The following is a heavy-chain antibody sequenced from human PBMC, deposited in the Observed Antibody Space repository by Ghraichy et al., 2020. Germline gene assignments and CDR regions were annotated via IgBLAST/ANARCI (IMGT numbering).Heavy chain of an antibody. CDR1: GGSISSYY. J-gene: IGHJ4*02. D-gene: IGHD3-3*01. Sequence: SETLSLTCTVSGGSISSYYWSWIRQPPGKGLEWIGYIYYSGSTNYNPSLKSRVTISVDTSKNQFSLKLSSVTAADTAVYYCARVGDYDFWSGMYFDYWGQGTLVTVSS. CDR2: IYYSGST. CDR3: ARVGDYDFWSGMYFDY. V-gene: IGHV4-59*01.